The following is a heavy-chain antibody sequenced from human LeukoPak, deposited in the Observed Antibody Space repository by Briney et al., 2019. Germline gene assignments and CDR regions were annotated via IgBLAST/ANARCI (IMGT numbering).Heavy chain of an antibody. J-gene: IGHJ3*02. D-gene: IGHD2-21*02. Sequence: SETLSLTCTVSGYPISSGYYWGWIRQPPGKGLEWIGGIYHRGSTYYNPSLKSRVTISVDTSKNQFSLKLNSVTAADTAVYYCARYRNCGSDCYDAFDIWGQGTMVTVPS. CDR1: GYPISSGYY. CDR3: ARYRNCGSDCYDAFDI. CDR2: IYHRGST. V-gene: IGHV4-38-2*02.